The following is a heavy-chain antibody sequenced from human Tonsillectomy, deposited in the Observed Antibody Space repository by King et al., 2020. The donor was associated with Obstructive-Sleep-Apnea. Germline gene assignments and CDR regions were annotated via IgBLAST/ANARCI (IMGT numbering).Heavy chain of an antibody. J-gene: IGHJ5*02. V-gene: IGHV3-21*01. Sequence: VQLVESGGGLVKPGGSLRLSCAASGFTFSSYSMNWVRQAPGKGLEWVSSMSSSSSSIYYADSVKGRFTISRDNAKNSLYLQMNSLRAEDTAVYYCARDLNRSTGLFVRGWFDPWGQGTLVTVSS. D-gene: IGHD6-19*01. CDR2: MSSSSSSI. CDR3: ARDLNRSTGLFVRGWFDP. CDR1: GFTFSSYS.